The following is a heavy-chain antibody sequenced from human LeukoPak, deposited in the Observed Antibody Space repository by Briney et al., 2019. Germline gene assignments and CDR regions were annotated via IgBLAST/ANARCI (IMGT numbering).Heavy chain of an antibody. Sequence: SETLSLTCTVSGGSISIYYWSWIRQPPGKGLEWIGYIYYSGSTNYNPSLKSRVTISVDTSKNQFSLKLSSVTAADTAVYYCARVSVAGTIDYWGQGTLVTVSS. J-gene: IGHJ4*02. CDR2: IYYSGST. D-gene: IGHD6-19*01. CDR3: ARVSVAGTIDY. V-gene: IGHV4-59*01. CDR1: GGSISIYY.